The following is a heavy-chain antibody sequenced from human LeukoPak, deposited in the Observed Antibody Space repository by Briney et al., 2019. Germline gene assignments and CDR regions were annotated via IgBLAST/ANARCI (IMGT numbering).Heavy chain of an antibody. CDR2: INPNSGGT. CDR3: ARGYPLSTTAAGTYFQR. CDR1: GYTFSGYY. Sequence: GASVKVSCKASGYTFSGYYMRWVRQAPGQGLEWMGWINPNSGGTNYAQKFQGRVTMTRDTSISTAYMELSRLRSDDTAVYYCARGYPLSTTAAGTYFQRWGQGTLVTVSS. V-gene: IGHV1-2*02. D-gene: IGHD6-13*01. J-gene: IGHJ1*01.